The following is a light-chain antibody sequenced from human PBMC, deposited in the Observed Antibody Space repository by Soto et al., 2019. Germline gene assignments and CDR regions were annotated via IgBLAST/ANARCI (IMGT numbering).Light chain of an antibody. CDR1: QSISSW. J-gene: IGKJ4*01. CDR2: PTS. Sequence: DIQMTQSPSTLSASVGDRVTITCRASQSISSWLAWYQQKPGKAPKLLISPTSGLQSGVPSRFSGSGSGTDFTLTINSLQPEDFATYYCQQAYNFPLTFGGGTRWISN. CDR3: QQAYNFPLT. V-gene: IGKV1-12*01.